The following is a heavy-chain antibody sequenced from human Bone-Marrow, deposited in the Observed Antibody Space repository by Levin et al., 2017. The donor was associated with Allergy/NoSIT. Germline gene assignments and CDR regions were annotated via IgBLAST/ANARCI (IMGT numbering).Heavy chain of an antibody. CDR1: DGSISSYY. Sequence: SETLSLTCNVSDGSISSYYWNWIRQPAGKGLEWIGHIYTSGSSNYNPSLKSRVTMSVDTSKKQFSLKLTSVTAADTAMYYCARSEEPLRFFDYWGQGALVTVSS. CDR2: IYTSGSS. D-gene: IGHD1-26*01. V-gene: IGHV4-4*07. CDR3: ARSEEPLRFFDY. J-gene: IGHJ4*02.